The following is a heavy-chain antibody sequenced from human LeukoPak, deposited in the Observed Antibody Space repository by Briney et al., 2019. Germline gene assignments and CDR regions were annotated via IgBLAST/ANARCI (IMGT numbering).Heavy chain of an antibody. D-gene: IGHD3-22*01. CDR1: GFTFSSYW. CDR3: ARSPYYYDSSGYYNYYYYMDV. CDR2: IKQDGSEN. J-gene: IGHJ6*03. V-gene: IGHV3-7*01. Sequence: GGSLRLSCAASGFTFSSYWMSWVRQAPGKGLEWVANIKQDGSENYYVDSVKGRFTISRDNAKNSLYLQMNSLRAEDTAVYYCARSPYYYDSSGYYNYYYYMDVWGKGTTVTVSS.